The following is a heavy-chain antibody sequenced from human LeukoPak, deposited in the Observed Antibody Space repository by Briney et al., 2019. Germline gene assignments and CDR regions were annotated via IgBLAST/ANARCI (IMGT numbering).Heavy chain of an antibody. CDR1: GGSISSSSYY. CDR3: ARILWFGQFYFDF. CDR2: IYYSGST. J-gene: IGHJ4*02. D-gene: IGHD3-10*01. V-gene: IGHV4-39*07. Sequence: KTSETLSLTCTVSGGSISSSSYYWAWIRQPPGKGLEWIGSIYYSGSTYYNPSLKSRVTISVDTSKNQFSLKLSSVTAADTAVYYCARILWFGQFYFDFWGPGTLVTVSS.